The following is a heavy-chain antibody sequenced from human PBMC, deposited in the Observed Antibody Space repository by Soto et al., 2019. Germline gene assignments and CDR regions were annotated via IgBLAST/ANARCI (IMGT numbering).Heavy chain of an antibody. V-gene: IGHV1-69*06. CDR2: VIPVFGTS. D-gene: IGHD2-21*02. CDR3: AGEPAGDYYYYYKLDI. J-gene: IGHJ6*02. CDR1: GDIFTRYS. Sequence: VRLVQSGAEVKKPGSSVRVSCRAPGDIFTRYSFSWVRQAPGQGLEWRGGVIPVFGTSNYGRKFQGRVTITADKSANTAFLDMSGLRYDDTAVYYCAGEPAGDYYYYYKLDIWGQGTAVTVSS.